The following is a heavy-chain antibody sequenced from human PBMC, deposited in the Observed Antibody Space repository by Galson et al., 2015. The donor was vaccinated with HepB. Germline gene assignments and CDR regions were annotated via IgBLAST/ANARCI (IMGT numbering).Heavy chain of an antibody. D-gene: IGHD3-3*01. CDR2: IRSKANSYAT. CDR3: TRPDTYYDFWSGPNDAFDI. CDR1: GFTFSGSA. V-gene: IGHV3-73*01. Sequence: SLRLSCAASGFTFSGSAMHWVRQASGKGLEWVGRIRSKANSYATAYAASVKGRFTISRDDSKNTAYLQMNSLKTEDTAVYYCTRPDTYYDFWSGPNDAFDIWGQGTTVTVSS. J-gene: IGHJ3*02.